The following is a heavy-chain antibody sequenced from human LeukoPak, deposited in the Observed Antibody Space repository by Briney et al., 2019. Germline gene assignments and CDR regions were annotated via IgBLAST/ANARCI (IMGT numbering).Heavy chain of an antibody. D-gene: IGHD2-15*01. CDR1: GGSISSYY. CDR2: IYYSGNT. J-gene: IGHJ3*02. V-gene: IGHV4-59*01. Sequence: PSETLSPTCTVSGGSISSYYWSWIRQPPGKGLEWIGYIYYSGNTNYNPSLKSRVTISVDTSKNQFSLRLSSVTAADTAVYYCARSYCGGGSCGAFDIWGQGTMVTVSS. CDR3: ARSYCGGGSCGAFDI.